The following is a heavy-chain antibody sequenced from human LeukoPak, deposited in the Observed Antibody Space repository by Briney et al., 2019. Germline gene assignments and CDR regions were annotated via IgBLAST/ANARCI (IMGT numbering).Heavy chain of an antibody. V-gene: IGHV3-21*01. D-gene: IGHD3-10*01. CDR2: ISSSSSYI. Sequence: PGGSLRLSCAASGFTFSSYSMTWVRQAPGKGLEWVSSISSSSSYIYYADSVKGRFTISRDNAKNSLYLQMNSLRAEDTAVYYCARVGYGSGSPFDYWGQGTLVTVSS. CDR3: ARVGYGSGSPFDY. CDR1: GFTFSSYS. J-gene: IGHJ4*02.